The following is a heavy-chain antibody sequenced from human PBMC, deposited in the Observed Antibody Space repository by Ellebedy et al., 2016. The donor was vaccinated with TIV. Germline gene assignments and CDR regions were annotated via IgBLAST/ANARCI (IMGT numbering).Heavy chain of an antibody. CDR2: ISWNSGGL. CDR3: TKSNNGTMYYFDY. D-gene: IGHD2-8*01. J-gene: IGHJ4*02. V-gene: IGHV3-9*01. Sequence: SLKISCAASGFPFDEYAMHLVRQVPGKGLEWVSGISWNSGGLLYADSGKGRFTISIDNAKNSLFLQMNSLIAEDTALYYCTKSNNGTMYYFDYWGQGTLVTVSS. CDR1: GFPFDEYA.